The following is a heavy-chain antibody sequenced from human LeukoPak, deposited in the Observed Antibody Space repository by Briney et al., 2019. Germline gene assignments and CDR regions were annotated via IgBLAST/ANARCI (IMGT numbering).Heavy chain of an antibody. CDR2: INHSGST. V-gene: IGHV4-34*01. D-gene: IGHD2-2*01. CDR3: ARGGGSSTSCYFCYYYGMDV. Sequence: SETLSLTCAVYGGSFSGYYWSWIRQPPGKGLEWIGVINHSGSTNYNPSLKSRVTISVDTSKNQFSLKLSSVTAADTAVYYCARGGGSSTSCYFCYYYGMDVWGKGTTVTVSS. CDR1: GGSFSGYY. J-gene: IGHJ6*04.